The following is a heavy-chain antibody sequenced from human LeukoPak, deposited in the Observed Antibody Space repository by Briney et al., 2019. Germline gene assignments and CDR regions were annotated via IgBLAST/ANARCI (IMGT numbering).Heavy chain of an antibody. CDR3: AILLTVQGDH. V-gene: IGHV1-2*02. D-gene: IGHD3-9*01. Sequence: ASVKVSCKTSGYTFTDYYMHWVRQAPGQGLEWMGWINPNSGGTRFAQKFQGRVTLTTDTSVSTAYMELSRLRSDDTAMYYCAILLTVQGDHWGWDPWSPSPQ. CDR1: GYTFTDYY. CDR2: INPNSGGT. J-gene: IGHJ4*02.